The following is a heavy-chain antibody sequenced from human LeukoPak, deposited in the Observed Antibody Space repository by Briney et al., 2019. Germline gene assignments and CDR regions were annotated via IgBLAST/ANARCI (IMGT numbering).Heavy chain of an antibody. D-gene: IGHD2-2*02. V-gene: IGHV3-9*02. CDR3: AKGPAAIGAFDI. CDR1: GFTSDDYA. J-gene: IGHJ3*02. CDR2: VSWNSGSI. Sequence: GGSLRLSCAPSGFTSDDYAMHWGRQAPGKGLEWVSGVSWNSGSIGYADSVKGRFTISRDNAKNSLYLQMNSLRAEDTALYYCAKGPAAIGAFDIWGQGTMVTVSS.